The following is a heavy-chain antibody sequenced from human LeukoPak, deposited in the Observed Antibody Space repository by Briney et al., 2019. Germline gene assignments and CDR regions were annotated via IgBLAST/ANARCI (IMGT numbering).Heavy chain of an antibody. CDR2: INHSGST. V-gene: IGHV4-34*01. Sequence: PSETLSLTCTVSGGSFSGYYWSWIRQSPGKGLEWIGEINHSGSTNYNPSLKSRLTISVDTSKSQFSLKLRSVTVADTAVYYCARRFYHLLYGYYYYYMDVWGKGTPVTVSS. D-gene: IGHD2-2*02. CDR3: ARRFYHLLYGYYYYYMDV. CDR1: GGSFSGYY. J-gene: IGHJ6*03.